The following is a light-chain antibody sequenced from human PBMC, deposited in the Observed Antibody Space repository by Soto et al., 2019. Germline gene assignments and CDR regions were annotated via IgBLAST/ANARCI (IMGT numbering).Light chain of an antibody. Sequence: DIQMTQSPSSLSASVGDRVTITCRASQSISSYLNWYQQKRGQAPKLLIYAASSLQSGAPSRFSGSGAGTDFTLTISSLQPEDFATYYCQQSYSTPRTFGQGTKVEIK. CDR3: QQSYSTPRT. CDR1: QSISSY. CDR2: AAS. V-gene: IGKV1-39*01. J-gene: IGKJ1*01.